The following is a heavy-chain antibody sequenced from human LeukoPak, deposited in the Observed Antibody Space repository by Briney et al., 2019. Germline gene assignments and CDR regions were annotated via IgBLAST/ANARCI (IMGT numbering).Heavy chain of an antibody. CDR3: TRDRPDRFITIAANDY. CDR1: GFTFGDHA. CDR2: IRSKAYGGTT. V-gene: IGHV3-49*03. Sequence: GGSLRLSCTASGFTFGDHAMSWFRQAPGKGLEWVGFIRSKAYGGTTEYAASVKGRFTISRDDSKSIAYLQMNSLKTEDTAVYYCTRDRPDRFITIAANDYWGQGTLVTVSS. D-gene: IGHD3-9*01. J-gene: IGHJ4*02.